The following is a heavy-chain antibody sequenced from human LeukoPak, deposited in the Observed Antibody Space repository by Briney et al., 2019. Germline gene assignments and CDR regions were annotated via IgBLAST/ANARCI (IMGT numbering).Heavy chain of an antibody. J-gene: IGHJ4*02. CDR3: AKELWSTAINY. Sequence: GGSLRLSCSASGFTFTTYGMNWVRQAPGKGLEWVSGIGGSGTRTYYADSVKGRSTISRDNSNNTLYLQMNSLRVEDTAVYYCAKELWSTAINYWGQGTLVTVSS. D-gene: IGHD2-21*02. CDR1: GFTFTTYG. V-gene: IGHV3-23*01. CDR2: IGGSGTRT.